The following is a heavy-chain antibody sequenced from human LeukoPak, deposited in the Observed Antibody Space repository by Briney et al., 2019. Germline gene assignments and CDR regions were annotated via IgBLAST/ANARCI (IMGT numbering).Heavy chain of an antibody. Sequence: SETLSLTCAVSGGSINNYYWSWIRQPPGKGLEWIGYIYDSGSTNYNPSLQSRVTTSLDTSKNQVSLELSSVTAADTAVYYCARMGAIAGASANPDHWGQGTLVTVSS. J-gene: IGHJ4*02. CDR2: IYDSGST. D-gene: IGHD6-13*01. CDR1: GGSINNYY. CDR3: ARMGAIAGASANPDH. V-gene: IGHV4-59*01.